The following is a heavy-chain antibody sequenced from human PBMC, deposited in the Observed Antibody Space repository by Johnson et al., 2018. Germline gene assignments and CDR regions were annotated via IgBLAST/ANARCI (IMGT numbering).Heavy chain of an antibody. CDR1: GDSVTTNTHY. V-gene: IGHV4-39*01. CDR3: ARRSGMHKYVYGVDV. CDR2: LYHTGTP. D-gene: IGHD3-16*01. J-gene: IGHJ6*02. Sequence: VQLQESGPGLVRPSETLSLTCTVSGDSVTTNTHYWGWIRQSPGKGLEWIVTLYHTGTPFYNPSLTSRATASVDTAKNQCSLRLSSMTAADTAVYYCARRSGMHKYVYGVDVWGQGSTVTVSS.